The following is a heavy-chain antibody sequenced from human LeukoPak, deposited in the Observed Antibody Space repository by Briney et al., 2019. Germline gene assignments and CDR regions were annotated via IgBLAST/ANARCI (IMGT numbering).Heavy chain of an antibody. J-gene: IGHJ4*02. CDR1: GHDFTILF. CDR2: ISPRGDST. D-gene: IGHD7-27*01. CDR3: ARAGDQYFDL. V-gene: IGHV1-46*01. Sequence: ASVKFSCKATGHDFTILFVHWARQDHGHGLDWMGIISPRGDSTTFAQKFVGRVTMTRDTSTSTVYVELSSLRSEDTAVYYCARAGDQYFDLWGQGTLVTVSS.